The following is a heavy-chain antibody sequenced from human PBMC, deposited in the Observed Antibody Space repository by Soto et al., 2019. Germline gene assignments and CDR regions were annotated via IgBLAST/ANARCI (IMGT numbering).Heavy chain of an antibody. J-gene: IGHJ4*02. D-gene: IGHD6-19*01. CDR1: GFTFSSYS. CDR3: ARDHSSGSYEGEYFDY. CDR2: ISSSSSYI. Sequence: LRLSCAASGFTFSSYSMNWVRQAPGKGLEWVSSISSSSSYIYYADSVKGRFTISRDNAKNSLYLQMNSLRAEDTAVYYCARDHSSGSYEGEYFDYWGQGALVTVSS. V-gene: IGHV3-21*01.